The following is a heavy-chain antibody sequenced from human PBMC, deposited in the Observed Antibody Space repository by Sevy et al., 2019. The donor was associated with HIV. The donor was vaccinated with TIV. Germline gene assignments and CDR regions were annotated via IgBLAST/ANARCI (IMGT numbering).Heavy chain of an antibody. CDR3: ARRYCSSTSCLIDY. V-gene: IGHV3-48*03. Sequence: GGSLRLSCAASGFTFSTYEMNWVRQAPGKGLEWVSYISSSGSTIYYAHSVKVRFTISRDNAKNSLYLQMNSLRAEDMAVYYCARRYCSSTSCLIDYWGQGTLVTVSS. D-gene: IGHD2-2*01. CDR2: ISSSGSTI. J-gene: IGHJ4*02. CDR1: GFTFSTYE.